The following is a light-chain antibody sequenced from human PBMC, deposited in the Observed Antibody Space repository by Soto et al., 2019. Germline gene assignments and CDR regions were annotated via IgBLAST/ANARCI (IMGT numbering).Light chain of an antibody. V-gene: IGKV3-15*01. CDR3: QQYNNWPPKYT. J-gene: IGKJ2*01. CDR1: QSVSSN. CDR2: DAS. Sequence: EIVMTQSPATLSVSPGERATLSCRASQSVSSNLARYQQKPGQAPRLLMYDASTRATGIPARFSGSGSGTEFTLTISSLQSEDFAVYYCQQYNNWPPKYTFGQGTKVDIK.